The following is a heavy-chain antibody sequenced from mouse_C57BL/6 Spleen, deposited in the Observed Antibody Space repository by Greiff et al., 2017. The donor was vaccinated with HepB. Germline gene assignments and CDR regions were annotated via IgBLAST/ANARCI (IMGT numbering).Heavy chain of an antibody. D-gene: IGHD3-2*02. V-gene: IGHV3-6*01. J-gene: IGHJ2*01. CDR3: ARAELRLQVDY. CDR2: ISYDGSN. CDR1: GYSITSGYY. Sequence: EVKLQESGPGLVKPSQSLSLTCSVTGYSITSGYYWNWIRQFPGNKLEWMGYISYDGSNNYNPSLKNRISITRDTSKNQFFLKLNSVTTEDTATYYCARAELRLQVDYWGQGTTLTVSS.